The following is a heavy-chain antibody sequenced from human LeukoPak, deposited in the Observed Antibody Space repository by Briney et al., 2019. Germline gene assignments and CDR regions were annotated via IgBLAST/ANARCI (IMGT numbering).Heavy chain of an antibody. V-gene: IGHV1-69*06. D-gene: IGHD1-26*01. CDR1: GGTFSSYA. CDR2: IIPIFGTA. J-gene: IGHJ4*02. Sequence: GASVKVSCKASGGTFSSYAISWVRQAPGQGLEWMGGIIPIFGTANYAQKFQGRVTITADKSTSTAYMELSSLRSEDTAVYYSARDLVSGSYHSFDYWGQGTLVTVSS. CDR3: ARDLVSGSYHSFDY.